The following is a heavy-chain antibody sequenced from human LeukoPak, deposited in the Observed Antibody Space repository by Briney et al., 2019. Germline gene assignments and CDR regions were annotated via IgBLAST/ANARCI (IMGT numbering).Heavy chain of an antibody. V-gene: IGHV3-53*01. CDR1: WFTVSTNY. CDR2: IYSGGST. CDR3: ARGRVSYYFDY. D-gene: IGHD1-26*01. J-gene: IGHJ4*02. Sequence: PGGSLRLSCAASWFTVSTNYMSWVRQAPGKGLEWVSVIYSGGSTYYADSVKGRFTISRDNSKNTLYLQMNSLRAEDTAVYYCARGRVSYYFDYWGQGTLVTVSS.